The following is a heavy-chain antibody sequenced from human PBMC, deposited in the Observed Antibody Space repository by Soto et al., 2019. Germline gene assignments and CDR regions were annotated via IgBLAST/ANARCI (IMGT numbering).Heavy chain of an antibody. CDR3: ALYYDSSGYYYGYFQH. D-gene: IGHD3-22*01. CDR1: GGSISSYY. V-gene: IGHV4-59*08. J-gene: IGHJ1*01. Sequence: SETLSLTGTVSGGSISSYYWSWIRQPPGKGLEWIGYIYYSGSTNYNPSLKSRVTISVDTSKNQFSLKLSSVTAADTAVYYCALYYDSSGYYYGYFQHWGQGTLVTVSS. CDR2: IYYSGST.